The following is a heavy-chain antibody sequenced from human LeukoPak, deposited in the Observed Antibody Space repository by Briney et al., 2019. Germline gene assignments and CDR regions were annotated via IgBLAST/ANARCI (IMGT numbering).Heavy chain of an antibody. Sequence: KPSETLSLTCTVSGGSISSYYWSWIRQPPGKGLEWIGYIYYSGSTNYNPSLKSRVTISVDTSKNQFSLKLSSVTAADTPVYYCARAAMVRGVTGWFDPWGQGTLVTVSS. J-gene: IGHJ5*02. CDR1: GGSISSYY. V-gene: IGHV4-59*01. D-gene: IGHD3-10*01. CDR3: ARAAMVRGVTGWFDP. CDR2: IYYSGST.